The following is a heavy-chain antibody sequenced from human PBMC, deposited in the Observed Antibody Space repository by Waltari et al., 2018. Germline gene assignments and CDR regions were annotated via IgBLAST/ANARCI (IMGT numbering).Heavy chain of an antibody. CDR1: GGSISSYY. CDR3: ARDWETWGYFDL. CDR2: IYYSGGT. V-gene: IGHV4-59*01. Sequence: QVQLQESGPGLVKPSETLSLTCTVSGGSISSYYWSWHRQPPGKGLEWIGYIYYSGGTNYNPSLNSRVTISVDTSKNQFSLKLSSVTAADTAVYYCARDWETWGYFDLWGRGTLVTVSS. J-gene: IGHJ2*01. D-gene: IGHD1-26*01.